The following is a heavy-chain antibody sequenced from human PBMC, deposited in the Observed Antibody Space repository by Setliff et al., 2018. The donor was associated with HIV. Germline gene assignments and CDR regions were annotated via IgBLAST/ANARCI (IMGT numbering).Heavy chain of an antibody. D-gene: IGHD1-20*01. CDR3: TSSLTGTFDY. CDR2: FDPEDGET. V-gene: IGHV1-24*01. J-gene: IGHJ4*02. Sequence: AASVKVSCKVSGYTLTELSMHWVRQAPGKGLEWMGGFDPEDGETIYAQKFQGRVTMTEDTSTDTAYMELSSLRSEDTAVYYCTSSLTGTFDYWGQGTLVTVSS. CDR1: GYTLTELS.